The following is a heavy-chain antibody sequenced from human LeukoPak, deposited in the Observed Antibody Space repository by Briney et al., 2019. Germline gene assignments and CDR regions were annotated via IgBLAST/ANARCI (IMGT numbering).Heavy chain of an antibody. V-gene: IGHV3-53*01. CDR1: GFSFSNVW. CDR2: IYSGGST. CDR3: ARDLYYDSSGYYYHDY. J-gene: IGHJ4*02. D-gene: IGHD3-22*01. Sequence: GGSLRLSCVASGFSFSNVWMTWVRQAPGKGLEWVSVIYSGGSTYYADSVKGRFTISRDNSKNTLYLQMNSLRAEDTAVYYCARDLYYDSSGYYYHDYWGQGTLVTVSS.